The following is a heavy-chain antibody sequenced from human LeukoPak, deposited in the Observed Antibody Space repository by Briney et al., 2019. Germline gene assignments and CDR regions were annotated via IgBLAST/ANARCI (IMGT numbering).Heavy chain of an antibody. CDR1: GGSISSSSYY. CDR2: IYYSGST. V-gene: IGHV4-39*07. CDR3: ARDRRLYYYYMDV. J-gene: IGHJ6*03. Sequence: SETLSLTCTVSGGSISSSSYYWGWIRQPPGKGLEWIGSIYYSGSTYYNPSLKSRVTMSVDTSKNQFSLKLTSVTAADTAVYYCARDRRLYYYYMDVWGKGTTVTVSS.